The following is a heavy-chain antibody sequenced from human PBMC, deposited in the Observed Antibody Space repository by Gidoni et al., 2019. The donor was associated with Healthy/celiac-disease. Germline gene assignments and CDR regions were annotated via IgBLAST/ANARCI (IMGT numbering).Heavy chain of an antibody. CDR3: ARERGIAAAGTDY. CDR1: GLPISDYY. D-gene: IGHD6-13*01. V-gene: IGHV3-11*06. J-gene: IGHJ4*02. CDR2: ISSSSSYT. Sequence: QVQLVESGGRLVMPGGSLRPSCAAPGLPISDYYMSSIRQAPGKGLEWVSYISSSSSYTNDADSVKGRFTISRDNAKNSLYLQMNSLRAEDTAVYYCARERGIAAAGTDYWGQGTLVTVSS.